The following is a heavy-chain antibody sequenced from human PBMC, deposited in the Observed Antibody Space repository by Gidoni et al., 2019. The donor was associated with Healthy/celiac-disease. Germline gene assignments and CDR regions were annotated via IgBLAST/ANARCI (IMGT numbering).Heavy chain of an antibody. V-gene: IGHV1-69*06. CDR2: IIPIFGTA. D-gene: IGHD6-6*01. CDR1: RATFSRYA. Sequence: QVQLEQSVTEVTKHGCSVKVSCKASRATFSRYAISWVRQAPGQGLEWRVGIIPIFGTANYAQKFQGRVTITADKSTSTAYMELSSLRSEDTAVYYCARGGIWQLARNWFDPWGQGTLVTVSS. J-gene: IGHJ5*02. CDR3: ARGGIWQLARNWFDP.